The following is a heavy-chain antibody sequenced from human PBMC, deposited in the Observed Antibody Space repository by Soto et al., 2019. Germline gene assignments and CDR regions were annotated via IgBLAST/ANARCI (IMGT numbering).Heavy chain of an antibody. CDR2: IGGSGGKT. Sequence: VGSLRLSCAASGFTVSSYEMHWVRQAPGKGLEWVSYIGGSGGKTYYADSVKGRFTISRDNAKNSLYLQMNSLRAEDTAVYYCAGHLPWDLLDYRGQGTLVTVSS. CDR3: AGHLPWDLLDY. V-gene: IGHV3-48*03. D-gene: IGHD1-26*01. J-gene: IGHJ4*02. CDR1: GFTVSSYE.